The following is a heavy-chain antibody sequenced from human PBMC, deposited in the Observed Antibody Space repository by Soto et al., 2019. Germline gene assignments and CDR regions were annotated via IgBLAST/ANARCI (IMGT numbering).Heavy chain of an antibody. CDR1: RFPFSSYG. V-gene: IGHV3-30*03. J-gene: IGHJ3*02. CDR3: ATWHLREHAYDI. Sequence: GSVGLTWPASRFPFSSYGIRWVRPAPGKGMEWVTVISYDGTYYADSVRGRFTTSIDSSRTTVYLQMRDLRPEDTALYFCATWHLREHAYDIWGQGTMV. CDR2: ISYDGT. D-gene: IGHD5-12*01.